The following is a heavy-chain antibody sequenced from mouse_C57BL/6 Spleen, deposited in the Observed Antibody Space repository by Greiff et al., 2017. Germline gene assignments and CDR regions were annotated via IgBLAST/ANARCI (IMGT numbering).Heavy chain of an antibody. V-gene: IGHV1-53*01. CDR3: ARGERGSSGYVGY. J-gene: IGHJ2*01. CDR2: INPSNGGT. Sequence: QVQLQQPGTELVKPGASVKLSCKASGYTFTSYWMHWVKQRPGQGLEWIGNINPSNGGTNYNEKFKSKATLTVDKSSSTAYMQLSSLTSEDSAVYYGARGERGSSGYVGYWGQGTTLTVSS. CDR1: GYTFTSYW. D-gene: IGHD3-2*02.